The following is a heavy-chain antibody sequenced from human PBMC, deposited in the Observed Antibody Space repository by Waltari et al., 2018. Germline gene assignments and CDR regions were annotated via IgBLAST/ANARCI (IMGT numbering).Heavy chain of an antibody. Sequence: QLQLQESGPGLVKPSEPLSLTCTVSGGSISSSSYYWGWIRQPQGKGLEWIGSIDYSGSTYYNPSLKSRVTISVDTSKNQFSLKLSSVTAADTAVYYCARRARSSLGYYYYYGMDVWGQGTTVTVSS. D-gene: IGHD6-6*01. CDR2: IDYSGST. CDR1: GGSISSSSYY. J-gene: IGHJ6*02. CDR3: ARRARSSLGYYYYYGMDV. V-gene: IGHV4-39*01.